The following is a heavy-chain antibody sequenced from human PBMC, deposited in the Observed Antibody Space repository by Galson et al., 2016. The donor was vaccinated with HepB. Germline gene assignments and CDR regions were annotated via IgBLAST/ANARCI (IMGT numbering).Heavy chain of an antibody. CDR2: IYTRGST. J-gene: IGHJ6*04. Sequence: LTCTVSGGSISSYYWSWIRQPAGKGLEWIGRIYTRGSTNYSPSLKSRVTMSVDTSKNQFSLKFSSVTAADTALYYCARDNITTAGRSSYYYGLDVWGKGTTVTVST. CDR1: GGSISSYY. V-gene: IGHV4-4*07. D-gene: IGHD6-13*01. CDR3: ARDNITTAGRSSYYYGLDV.